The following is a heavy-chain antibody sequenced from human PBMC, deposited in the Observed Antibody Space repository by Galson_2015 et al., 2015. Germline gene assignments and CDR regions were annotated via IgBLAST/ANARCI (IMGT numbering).Heavy chain of an antibody. J-gene: IGHJ5*02. CDR2: INAGNGNT. Sequence: SVKLSCKASGYTFTSYAMHWVRQAPGQRLEWMGWINAGNGNTKYSQKFQGRVTITRDTSASTAYMELSSLRSEDTAVYYCARTIAVAGTNGFDPWGQGTLVTVSS. CDR3: ARTIAVAGTNGFDP. V-gene: IGHV1-3*01. D-gene: IGHD6-19*01. CDR1: GYTFTSYA.